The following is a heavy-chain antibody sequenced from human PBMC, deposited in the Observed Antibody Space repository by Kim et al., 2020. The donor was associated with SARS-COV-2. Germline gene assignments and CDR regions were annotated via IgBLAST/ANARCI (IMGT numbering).Heavy chain of an antibody. D-gene: IGHD6-13*01. V-gene: IGHV3-33*01. CDR2: IYYDGNNK. J-gene: IGHJ4*02. CDR3: ARDHLSSLYYFDY. Sequence: GGSLRLSCAASGFTFSSYGMHWVRQAPGKGLEWMAVIYYDGNNKYYADSVKGRFTISRDNSKNTLYLQMNSLRAEDTAVYYCARDHLSSLYYFDYWGQGT. CDR1: GFTFSSYG.